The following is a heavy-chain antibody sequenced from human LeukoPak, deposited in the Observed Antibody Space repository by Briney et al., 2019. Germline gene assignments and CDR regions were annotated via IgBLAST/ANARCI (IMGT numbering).Heavy chain of an antibody. J-gene: IGHJ4*02. CDR1: GGSISGYY. V-gene: IGHV4-4*07. CDR3: ARDQYYYGSGSYYYFDY. D-gene: IGHD3-10*01. Sequence: SETLSLTCTVSGGSISGYYWSWIRQPAGKGLEWIGRIYTSGSTNYNPSLKSRVTMSVDTSKNQFSLKLSSVTAADTAVYYCARDQYYYGSGSYYYFDYWGQGTLVTVSS. CDR2: IYTSGST.